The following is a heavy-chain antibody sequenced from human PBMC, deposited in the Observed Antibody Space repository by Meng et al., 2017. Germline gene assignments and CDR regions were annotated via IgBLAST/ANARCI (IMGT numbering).Heavy chain of an antibody. CDR1: GYTFIDAY. J-gene: IGHJ4*02. Sequence: ASVKVSCKASGYTFIDAYVHWVRQAPGQGLEWMGRIIPSRSDANSAQKFQGRVTLTCDTSNSTAYMELSRLRSDDTAIYYCARDGGNYDFDYWGQGTLVTVSS. D-gene: IGHD1-7*01. CDR3: ARDGGNYDFDY. CDR2: IIPSRSDA. V-gene: IGHV1-2*06.